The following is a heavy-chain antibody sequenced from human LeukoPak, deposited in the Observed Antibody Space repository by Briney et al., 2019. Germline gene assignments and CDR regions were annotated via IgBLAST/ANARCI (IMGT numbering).Heavy chain of an antibody. CDR1: GFTFSSYA. J-gene: IGHJ4*02. Sequence: GGSLRLSCAASGFTFSSYAMSWVRQAPGKGLEWVSAISGSGGSTYYAGSVKGRFTISRDNSKNTLYLQMNSLRAEDTAVYYCARVVVGTGDGYIEYYFDYWGQGTLVTVSS. CDR3: ARVVVGTGDGYIEYYFDY. V-gene: IGHV3-23*01. CDR2: ISGSGGST. D-gene: IGHD5-24*01.